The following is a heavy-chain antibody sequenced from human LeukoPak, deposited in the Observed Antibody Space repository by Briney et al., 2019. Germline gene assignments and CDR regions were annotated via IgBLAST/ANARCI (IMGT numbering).Heavy chain of an antibody. CDR2: IIPIFGTA. V-gene: IGHV1-69*01. D-gene: IGHD3-16*01. Sequence: ASVKVSCKASGGTFSSYAISWVRQAPRQGLEWMGGIIPIFGTANYAQKFQGRVTITADESTSTAYMELSSLRSEDTAVYYCASEDLGGSFDYWGQGTLVTVSS. J-gene: IGHJ4*02. CDR3: ASEDLGGSFDY. CDR1: GGTFSSYA.